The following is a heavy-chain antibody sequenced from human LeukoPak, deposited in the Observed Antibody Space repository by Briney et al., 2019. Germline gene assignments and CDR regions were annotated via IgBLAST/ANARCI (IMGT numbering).Heavy chain of an antibody. J-gene: IGHJ4*02. D-gene: IGHD3-10*01. CDR3: VKDSRASGRGGNFDY. Sequence: GGSLRLSCSVSGFTFSDYAMHWVRQAPGKGLEYVSAISNSGGSTDYADSVSGRFTIFRDNPRRTLFLQMSSLTAEDTALYYCVKDSRASGRGGNFDYWGQGTLVTV. CDR2: ISNSGGST. CDR1: GFTFSDYA. V-gene: IGHV3-64D*09.